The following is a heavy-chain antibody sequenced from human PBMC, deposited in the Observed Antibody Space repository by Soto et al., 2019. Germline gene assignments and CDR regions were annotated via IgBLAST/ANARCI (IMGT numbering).Heavy chain of an antibody. J-gene: IGHJ3*02. CDR3: SGLRRWVGATSDRAFDI. Sequence: GSLRLSCAASGFTFSSYAMSWVRQAPGKGLERVSDISGSGGSTYYADSVKGRFTITRDNSKNTVFLQMNSLRADDTAVYYCSGLRRWVGATSDRAFDIWGQGTMVT. CDR2: ISGSGGST. D-gene: IGHD1-26*01. CDR1: GFTFSSYA. V-gene: IGHV3-23*01.